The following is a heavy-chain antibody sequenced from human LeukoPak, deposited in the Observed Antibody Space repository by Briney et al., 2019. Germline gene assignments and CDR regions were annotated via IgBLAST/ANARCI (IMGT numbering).Heavy chain of an antibody. CDR1: GGSTSSYSYY. CDR3: ARVGNGFIDWGPDGY. D-gene: IGHD2-21*01. J-gene: IGHJ4*02. Sequence: PSETLSLTCTVSGGSTSSYSYYWGWIRQPPGKGLEWIESMSHSGTTYYNPSLKGRVTMSVDTSKNQFSLKLSSVTAADTAVYYCARVGNGFIDWGPDGYWGQGTLVTVSS. CDR2: MSHSGTT. V-gene: IGHV4-39*01.